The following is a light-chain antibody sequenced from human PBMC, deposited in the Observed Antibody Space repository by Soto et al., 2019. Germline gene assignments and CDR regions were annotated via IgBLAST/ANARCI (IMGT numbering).Light chain of an antibody. J-gene: IGKJ1*01. CDR3: QQYKNSSPWT. Sequence: DIQMTQSPSTLSASVGDRVTITCRASQTINNWLAWYQQKPGKAPKLLIYDASSLESGVPTTFSGSGSGTEFTLTISSLQPDGSATYFCQQYKNSSPWTFGQGTKVEIK. CDR2: DAS. V-gene: IGKV1-5*01. CDR1: QTINNW.